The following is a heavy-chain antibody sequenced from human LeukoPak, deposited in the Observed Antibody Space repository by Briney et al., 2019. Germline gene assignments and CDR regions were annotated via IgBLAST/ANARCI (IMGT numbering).Heavy chain of an antibody. CDR3: ARVTGGGDKRGGYFDY. Sequence: GGSLRLSCAASGFTFSSYWMSWVRQAPGKGLEWVADIKQDGSEKYYVDSVKGRFTISRDNAKNSLYLQMNSLRAEDTAVYYCARVTGGGDKRGGYFDYWGQGTLVTVSS. CDR1: GFTFSSYW. J-gene: IGHJ4*02. CDR2: IKQDGSEK. D-gene: IGHD2-21*02. V-gene: IGHV3-7*01.